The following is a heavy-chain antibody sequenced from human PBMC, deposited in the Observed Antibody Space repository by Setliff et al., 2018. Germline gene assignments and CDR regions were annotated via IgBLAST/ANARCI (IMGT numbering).Heavy chain of an antibody. V-gene: IGHV3-48*03. CDR2: ISSSGANI. CDR1: GFTFSSYE. J-gene: IGHJ4*02. D-gene: IGHD3-10*01. CDR3: ARLSTSGSYYSLIDY. Sequence: HPGGSLRLSCAASGFTFSSYEMNWVRLAPGKGLEWVSYISSSGANIYYADSVKGRFTISRDNAKNSLYLQMNSLGAEDTAVYYCARLSTSGSYYSLIDYWGQGTLVTVSS.